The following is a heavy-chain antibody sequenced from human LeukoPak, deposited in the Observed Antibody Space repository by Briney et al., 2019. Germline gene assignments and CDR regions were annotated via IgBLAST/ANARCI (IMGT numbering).Heavy chain of an antibody. CDR3: ATSMIVVAMSAFDI. V-gene: IGHV1-3*01. J-gene: IGHJ3*02. D-gene: IGHD3-22*01. CDR2: INAGNGNT. Sequence: ASVKVSCRASGYTFTSYAMHWVRQAPGQRLEWMGWINAGNGNTKYSQKFQGRVTITRDTSASPAYMELSSLRSEDTAVYYCATSMIVVAMSAFDIWGQGTMVTVSS. CDR1: GYTFTSYA.